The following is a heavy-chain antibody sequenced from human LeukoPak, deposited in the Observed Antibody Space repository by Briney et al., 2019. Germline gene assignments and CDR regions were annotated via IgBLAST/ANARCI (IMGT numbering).Heavy chain of an antibody. V-gene: IGHV1-8*01. J-gene: IGHJ6*03. D-gene: IGHD2/OR15-2a*01. Sequence: ASVMVSCKASGYTFTSYDINWVRQATGQGPEGMGWMNRNSGNTGYAQKLQGRVTMTRNTSISTAYMELSSLTSEDTAVYYCARRYKNVVVPGYYMDVWGKGTTVTVSS. CDR2: MNRNSGNT. CDR3: ARRYKNVVVPGYYMDV. CDR1: GYTFTSYD.